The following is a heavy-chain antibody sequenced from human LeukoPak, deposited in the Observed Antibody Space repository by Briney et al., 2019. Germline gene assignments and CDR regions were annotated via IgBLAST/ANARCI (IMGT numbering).Heavy chain of an antibody. Sequence: PSETLSLTCTVSGGSISSGGYYWSWIRQPPGKGLEWIGYISYSGSTNYNPSLKSRVTISLDTSKTKFFLKPSSVTAADTALYYCTRGNANWGQGTLVTVSS. CDR3: TRGNAN. J-gene: IGHJ4*02. V-gene: IGHV4-61*08. CDR1: GGSISSGGYY. CDR2: ISYSGST.